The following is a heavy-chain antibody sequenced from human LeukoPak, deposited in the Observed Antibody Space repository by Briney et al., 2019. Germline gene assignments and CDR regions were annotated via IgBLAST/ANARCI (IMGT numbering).Heavy chain of an antibody. CDR2: IYHSGST. J-gene: IGHJ4*02. Sequence: SETLSLTCAVSGGSISSSNWWSWVRQPPGKGLEWIGEIYHSGSTNYNPSLKSRVTISVDKSKNQFSLKLSSVTAADTAVYYCARDTSSGWYLRYFDYWGQGTLVTVSS. CDR3: ARDTSSGWYLRYFDY. V-gene: IGHV4-4*02. D-gene: IGHD6-19*01. CDR1: GGSISSSNW.